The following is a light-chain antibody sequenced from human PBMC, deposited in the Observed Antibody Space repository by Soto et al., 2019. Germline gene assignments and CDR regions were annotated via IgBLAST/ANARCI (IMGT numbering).Light chain of an antibody. Sequence: DIQMTQSPSSLSASVGDRVTITCRASQTISTHLNWYQQKPGKAPKLLIYAASTLQSGVPSRFSGSGSGTDFTLTNSSLQPEDFATYYCQQSLTIPYTFGQGTKLEIK. CDR3: QQSLTIPYT. CDR2: AAS. CDR1: QTISTH. J-gene: IGKJ2*01. V-gene: IGKV1-39*01.